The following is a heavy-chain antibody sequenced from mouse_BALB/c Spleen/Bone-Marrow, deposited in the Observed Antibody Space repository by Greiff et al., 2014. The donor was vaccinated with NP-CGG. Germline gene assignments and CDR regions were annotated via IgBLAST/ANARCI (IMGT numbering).Heavy chain of an antibody. CDR1: GFTFSDFY. CDR3: ARSGERYGAMDY. Sequence: VQLKESGGGSVKPGGSLKLSCAASGFTFSDFYMFWFRLTPEKRLEWVATISNGGTYTYYPDSVKGRFTISRDDAKNNLYLQMSSLKSEDTAMYYCARSGERYGAMDYWGQGTSVTVTS. CDR2: ISNGGTYT. D-gene: IGHD1-1*02. J-gene: IGHJ4*01. V-gene: IGHV5-4*02.